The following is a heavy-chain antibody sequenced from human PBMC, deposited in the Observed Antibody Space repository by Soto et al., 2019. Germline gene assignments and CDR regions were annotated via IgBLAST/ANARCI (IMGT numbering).Heavy chain of an antibody. Sequence: SETLSLTCSFSGAALNIGNYYWSWIRQVPGKGLEWIGHIYVTGAVDYNPSLRDRITISQDTSERQFSLKLRLVTAADTAVYYCARLRIATNNYKWFDPWGQGTLVTVSS. V-gene: IGHV4-31*03. D-gene: IGHD2-21*01. CDR2: IYVTGAV. CDR1: GAALNIGNYY. CDR3: ARLRIATNNYKWFDP. J-gene: IGHJ5*02.